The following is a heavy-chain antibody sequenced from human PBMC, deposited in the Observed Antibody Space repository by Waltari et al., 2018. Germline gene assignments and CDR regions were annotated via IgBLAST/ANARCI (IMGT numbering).Heavy chain of an antibody. Sequence: EVQVVESGGGLVQPGGSLKLSCATSGFSFSGSTIHWVRQTSGKGLEVVGRIRREPYNYATAYSASVKGRFTISRDDSKNTAYLQMNSLMTEDTAVYYCSGGEVTGTDFWGQGTLVTVSS. D-gene: IGHD6-19*01. CDR1: GFSFSGST. CDR2: IRREPYNYAT. CDR3: SGGEVTGTDF. V-gene: IGHV3-73*01. J-gene: IGHJ4*02.